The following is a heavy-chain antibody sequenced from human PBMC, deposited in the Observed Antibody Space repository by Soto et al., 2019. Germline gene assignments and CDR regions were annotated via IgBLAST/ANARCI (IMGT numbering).Heavy chain of an antibody. D-gene: IGHD4-17*01. CDR1: GGSISSYY. J-gene: IGHJ5*02. CDR2: IYYSGGT. CDR3: ARDRNYGDSTPFDP. V-gene: IGHV4-59*01. Sequence: SETLSLTCSVSGGSISSYYWTWIRQPPGKGLEWIGYIYYSGGTNYNPSLKSRVTISVDTSKNQFSLKLSSVTAADTAVYYCARDRNYGDSTPFDPWGQGTLVTVSS.